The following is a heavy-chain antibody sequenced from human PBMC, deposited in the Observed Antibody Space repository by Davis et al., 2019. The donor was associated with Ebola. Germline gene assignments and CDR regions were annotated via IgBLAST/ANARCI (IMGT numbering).Heavy chain of an antibody. CDR3: ARAFDYGDYQGIYYYYYGMDV. J-gene: IGHJ6*02. D-gene: IGHD4-17*01. V-gene: IGHV3-7*03. Sequence: AGSLRLSCAASASTSSSNWMSWVRQAPGQELEWVANIKQEGRETDYVDSVKGRFTISRDNAKNSLYLQMNSLRAEDTAVYYCARAFDYGDYQGIYYYYYGMDVWGQGTTVTVSS. CDR2: IKQEGRET. CDR1: ASTSSSNW.